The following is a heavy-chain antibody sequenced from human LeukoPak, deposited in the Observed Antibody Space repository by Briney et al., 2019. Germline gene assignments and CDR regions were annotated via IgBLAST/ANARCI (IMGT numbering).Heavy chain of an antibody. J-gene: IGHJ4*02. CDR3: ARDGGYFDWLSFDY. Sequence: SETLSLTCTVSGGSISGDYYWSWIRQPPGKGLEWIGYIYYSGSTNYNPSLKSRVTMSVDTSKNQFSLKLRSVTAADTAVYYCARDGGYFDWLSFDYWGQGTLVTVSS. V-gene: IGHV4-30-4*01. D-gene: IGHD3-9*01. CDR2: IYYSGST. CDR1: GGSISGDYY.